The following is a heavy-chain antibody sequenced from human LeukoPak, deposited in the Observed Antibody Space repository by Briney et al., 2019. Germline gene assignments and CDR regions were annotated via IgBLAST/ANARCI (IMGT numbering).Heavy chain of an antibody. J-gene: IGHJ4*02. CDR3: ARDPPTLSSGYYPSYYFDY. V-gene: IGHV1-69*05. D-gene: IGHD3-22*01. CDR2: IIPIFGTA. CDR1: GGTFSSYA. Sequence: ASVKVSCKASGGTFSSYAISWVRQAPGQGLEWMGGIIPIFGTANYAQKFQGRVTITTDESTSTAYMELSSLRSEDTAVYYCARDPPTLSSGYYPSYYFDYWGQGTLVTVSS.